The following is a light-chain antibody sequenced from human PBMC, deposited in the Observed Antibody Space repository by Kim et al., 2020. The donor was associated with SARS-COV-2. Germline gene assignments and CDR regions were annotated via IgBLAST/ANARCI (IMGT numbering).Light chain of an antibody. V-gene: IGLV2-14*03. CDR2: DVS. CDR3: SSYTSSSTV. J-gene: IGLJ2*01. Sequence: ATKLMIYDVSNRPAGVSNRFSGSKSGNTASLTISGLQAEDEADYYCSSYTSSSTVFGGGTQLTVL.